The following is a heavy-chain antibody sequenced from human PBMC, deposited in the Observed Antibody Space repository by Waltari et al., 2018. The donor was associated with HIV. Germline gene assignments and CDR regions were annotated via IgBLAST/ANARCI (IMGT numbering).Heavy chain of an antibody. CDR3: AKDRGGYDAFYYYYGRDV. CDR1: GSTFDDYI. CDR2: ISWDGGRT. V-gene: IGHV3-43*01. D-gene: IGHD5-12*01. J-gene: IGHJ6*02. Sequence: EVQLVESGGVVVQPGGSVRLPCAASGSTFDDYIMNWVRQAPGKGLEWVSLISWDGGRTYYAYTVKGRFTIARDNSKNSLYLQMNSLRTEDTALYCCAKDRGGYDAFYYYYGRDVWGQGTTVTVSS.